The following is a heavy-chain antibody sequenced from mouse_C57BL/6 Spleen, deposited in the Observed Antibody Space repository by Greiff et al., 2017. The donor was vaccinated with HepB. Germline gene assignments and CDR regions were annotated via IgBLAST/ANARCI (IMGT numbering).Heavy chain of an antibody. D-gene: IGHD2-3*01. CDR2: ISSGGDYI. J-gene: IGHJ3*01. CDR3: TRDDGYYDAY. CDR1: GFTFSSYA. V-gene: IGHV5-9-1*02. Sequence: EVKLVESGEGLVKPGGSLKLSCAASGFTFSSYAMSWVRQTPEKRLEWVAYISSGGDYIYYADTVKGRFTISRDNARNTLYLQMSSLKSEDTAMYYCTRDDGYYDAYWGQGTLVTVSA.